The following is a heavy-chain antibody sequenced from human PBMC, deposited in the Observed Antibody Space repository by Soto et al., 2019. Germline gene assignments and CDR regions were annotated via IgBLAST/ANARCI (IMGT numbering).Heavy chain of an antibody. CDR1: GYTFTDYD. CDR3: STWGRDGWYTGFF. D-gene: IGHD6-19*01. CDR2: MNPSSGKT. V-gene: IGHV1-8*01. Sequence: QVQLVQSGAEVKTPGASVKVSCKASGYTFTDYDINWVRQAPGQGLEWVGRMNPSSGKTDSAQNCQARVTMTRDTSIRTAYLELTNLGYEDTAVFYCSTWGRDGWYTGFFWGQGTLVTVAS. J-gene: IGHJ4*02.